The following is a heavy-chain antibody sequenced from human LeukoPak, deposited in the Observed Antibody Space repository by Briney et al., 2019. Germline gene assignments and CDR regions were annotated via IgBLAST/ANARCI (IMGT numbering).Heavy chain of an antibody. CDR1: GFTFSSYG. J-gene: IGHJ6*03. Sequence: GGSLRLSCAASGFTFSSYGMHWVRQAPGKGLEWVAFIRNDGNNKYYVNSVKGRFTISRDNPKNTLYLQMNSLRIEDTAVYYCAKNPKMDYYYYYMDFWGKGTTVTVSS. CDR3: AKNPKMDYYYYYMDF. D-gene: IGHD2-8*01. V-gene: IGHV3-30*02. CDR2: IRNDGNNK.